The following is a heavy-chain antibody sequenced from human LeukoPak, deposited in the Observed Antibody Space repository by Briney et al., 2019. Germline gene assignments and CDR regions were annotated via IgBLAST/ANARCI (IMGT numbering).Heavy chain of an antibody. CDR1: GFTFSYCW. V-gene: IGHV3-7*04. J-gene: IGHJ4*02. D-gene: IGHD6-19*01. CDR3: ARPPPRRDGSGWNYFDY. CDR2: IKQDGSEK. Sequence: GGSLRLSCAASGFTFSYCWMSWVRQAPGKGLEWVANIKQDGSEKNYVDSVKGRFTISRDNAKNSLYLQMNSLRAEDTAVYYCARPPPRRDGSGWNYFDYWGQGTLVTVSS.